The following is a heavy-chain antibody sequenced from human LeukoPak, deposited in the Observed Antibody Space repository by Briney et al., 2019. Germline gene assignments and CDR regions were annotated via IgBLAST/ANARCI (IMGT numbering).Heavy chain of an antibody. D-gene: IGHD6-19*01. J-gene: IGHJ4*02. Sequence: PGGSLRLSCAASGFTFTTYWIHWIRQAPGKGLEWVANMKTDGSEKYYVDSVRGRFTISRDNTKNPVYLQMNSLRVEDTAVYYCVLGSGWHDSYWRQGTLVTVSS. V-gene: IGHV3-7*03. CDR1: GFTFTTYW. CDR2: MKTDGSEK. CDR3: VLGSGWHDSY.